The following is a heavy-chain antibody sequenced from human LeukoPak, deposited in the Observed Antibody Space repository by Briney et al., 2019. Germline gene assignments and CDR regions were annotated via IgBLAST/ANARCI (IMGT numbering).Heavy chain of an antibody. CDR3: ARGGFTPDAFDI. D-gene: IGHD2-15*01. CDR2: IYYSGST. J-gene: IGHJ3*02. CDR1: GGSISSYY. Sequence: SETLSLTCTVSGGSISSYYWSWIWQPPGKGLEWIGYIYYSGSTNYNPSLKSRVTISVDTSKNQFSLKLSSVTAADTAVYYCARGGFTPDAFDIWGQGTMVTVSS. V-gene: IGHV4-59*01.